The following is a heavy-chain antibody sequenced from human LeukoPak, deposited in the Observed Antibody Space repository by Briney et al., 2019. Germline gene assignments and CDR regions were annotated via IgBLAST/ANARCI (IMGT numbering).Heavy chain of an antibody. V-gene: IGHV3-64*01. CDR2: ISSNGGST. J-gene: IGHJ4*02. Sequence: GGSLRLSCAASGFTFSSYAMHWVRQAPGKGLEYVSAISSNGGSTYYANSVKGRFTISRDNSKNTLYLQMGSLRAEDMAVYYCASGWFPEGYWGQGTLVTVSS. D-gene: IGHD3-10*01. CDR1: GFTFSSYA. CDR3: ASGWFPEGY.